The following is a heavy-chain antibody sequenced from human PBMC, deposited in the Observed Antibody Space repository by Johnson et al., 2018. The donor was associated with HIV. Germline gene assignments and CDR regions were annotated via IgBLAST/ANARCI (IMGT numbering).Heavy chain of an antibody. V-gene: IGHV3-64*04. D-gene: IGHD6-19*01. CDR1: GFTFSSYA. J-gene: IGHJ3*02. CDR3: ARGEGSGWHLAGAFDI. CDR2: IRWNGGRT. Sequence: QVQLVESGGGLVQPGGSLRLSCAASGFTFSSYAMHWVRQAPGKGLEYVSGIRWNGGRTIYADSVKGRFTISRDNAQNSLYLQMNSLRAEDTAVYYCARGEGSGWHLAGAFDIWGQGTMVTVSS.